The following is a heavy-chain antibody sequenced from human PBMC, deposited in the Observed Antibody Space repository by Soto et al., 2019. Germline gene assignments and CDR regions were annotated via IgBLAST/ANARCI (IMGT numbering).Heavy chain of an antibody. CDR3: ARGYASGGIVVVPAADFDY. Sequence: QVQLVESGGGVVQPGRSLRLSCAASGFTFSSYGMHWVCQAPGKGLEWVAVIWYDGSNKYYADSVKGRFTISRDNSKNALYPQMNSLRAEDTAVYYCARGYASGGIVVVPAADFDYRGQGTLVTDSS. CDR2: IWYDGSNK. CDR1: GFTFSSYG. V-gene: IGHV3-33*01. D-gene: IGHD2-2*01. J-gene: IGHJ4*02.